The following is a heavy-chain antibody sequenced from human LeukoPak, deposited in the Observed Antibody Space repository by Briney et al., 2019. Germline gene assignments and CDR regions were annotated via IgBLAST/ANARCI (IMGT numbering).Heavy chain of an antibody. CDR3: AKDWGSSDWYNYFDP. CDR1: GFTIRVYG. CDR2: ISHDGGAE. Sequence: GGSLRLSCAVSGFTIRVYGMHWVRQAPGKGLEWVAMISHDGGAEHYGDSVKGRFTISRDDSKNTLYLQMNSLSTEDTALNYCAKDWGSSDWYNYFDPWGQGTLVTVSS. V-gene: IGHV3-30*18. J-gene: IGHJ5*02. D-gene: IGHD6-19*01.